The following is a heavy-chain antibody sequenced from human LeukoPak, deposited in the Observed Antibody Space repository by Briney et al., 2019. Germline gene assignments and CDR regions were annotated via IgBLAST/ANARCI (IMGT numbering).Heavy chain of an antibody. CDR1: GGSISSGSYY. Sequence: SQTLSLTCTVSGGSISSGSYYWSWIRQPAGKGLEWIGRIYTSGSTNYNPSLKRRVTISVDTSKKQFSLKLSSVTAADTAVYYCAREVWSSGFVGSDYWGQGTLVTVSS. V-gene: IGHV4-61*02. J-gene: IGHJ4*02. CDR2: IYTSGST. D-gene: IGHD3-22*01. CDR3: AREVWSSGFVGSDY.